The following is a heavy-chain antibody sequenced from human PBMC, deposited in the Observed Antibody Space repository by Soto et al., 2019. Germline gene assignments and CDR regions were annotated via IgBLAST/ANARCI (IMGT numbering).Heavy chain of an antibody. D-gene: IGHD2-15*01. Sequence: SETLSLTCTVSGASISDYYWSWIRQPPGKGLEWIGYIYYTGSTNYNPSLKSRVTISVDTSKNQFSLKLSSVTAADTAVYYCAGRIVESGNRWFDPGGKETLVTVS. CDR1: GASISDYY. CDR3: AGRIVESGNRWFDP. J-gene: IGHJ5*02. CDR2: IYYTGST. V-gene: IGHV4-59*08.